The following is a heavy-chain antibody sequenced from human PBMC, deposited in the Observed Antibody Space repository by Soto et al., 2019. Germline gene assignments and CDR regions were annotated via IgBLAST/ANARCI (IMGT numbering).Heavy chain of an antibody. CDR1: GDSINSGGYY. J-gene: IGHJ4*02. V-gene: IGHV4-31*03. CDR3: ARNRHLEPQGPFDY. CDR2: ISYSGTT. Sequence: SETLSLTCIVSGDSINSGGYYWSWIRQHPGKGLEWIGYISYSGTTYYKPSLKSRITISVDTSKNQFSLKLSSVAAADTAVYFCARNRHLEPQGPFDYWGQGTLVTVSS.